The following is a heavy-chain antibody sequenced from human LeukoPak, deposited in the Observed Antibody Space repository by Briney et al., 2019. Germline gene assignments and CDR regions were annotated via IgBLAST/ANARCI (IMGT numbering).Heavy chain of an antibody. CDR1: GFTFSGYS. Sequence: GGSLRLSCAASGFTFSGYSMNWVRQAPGKGLEWVSSISSSSSYIYYADSVKGRFTISRDNAKNSLYLQMNSLRAEDTAVYYCARAGIAAALGPWGQGTLVTVSS. D-gene: IGHD6-13*01. V-gene: IGHV3-21*01. CDR2: ISSSSSYI. J-gene: IGHJ5*02. CDR3: ARAGIAAALGP.